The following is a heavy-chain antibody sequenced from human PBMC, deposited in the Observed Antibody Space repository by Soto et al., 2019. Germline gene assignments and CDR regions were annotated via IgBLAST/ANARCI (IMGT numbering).Heavy chain of an antibody. Sequence: DVKLVESGGGLVKPGGSLRISCVVSGFTFSNAWMTWVGQAPGKGLEWVGRMKRKGDGVTTDYETSVKGRFAISRDDSKNTLYLEKDGLTIENTAIYNCTTDQPPWLGDSPSWHWFDYWGQGALVPVSS. CDR1: GFTFSNAW. CDR2: MKRKGDGVTT. V-gene: IGHV3-15*01. J-gene: IGHJ4*02. CDR3: TTDQPPWLGDSPSWHWFDY. D-gene: IGHD3-10*01.